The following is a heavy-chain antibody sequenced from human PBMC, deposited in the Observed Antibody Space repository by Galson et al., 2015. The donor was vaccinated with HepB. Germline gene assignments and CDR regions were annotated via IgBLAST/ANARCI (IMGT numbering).Heavy chain of an antibody. CDR2: ISAYNGNT. D-gene: IGHD2-2*01. CDR1: GYTFTSHG. CDR3: ARTTPYCSSTSCSHGWFDP. V-gene: IGHV1-18*04. Sequence: SVKVSCKASGYTFTSHGISWVRQAPGQGLEWMGWISAYNGNTNYAQKLQGRVTMTTDTSTSTAYMELRSLRSDDTAVYYCARTTPYCSSTSCSHGWFDPWGQGTLVTVSS. J-gene: IGHJ5*02.